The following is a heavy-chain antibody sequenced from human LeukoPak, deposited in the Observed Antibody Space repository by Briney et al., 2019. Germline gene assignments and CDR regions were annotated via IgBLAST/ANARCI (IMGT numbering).Heavy chain of an antibody. CDR3: ARQEEGFDY. CDR1: GYTFTSYD. Sequence: GASVNVSCKASGYTFTSYDINWVRQATGQGLEWMGWTNPNSGNTGYAQKFQGRVTITRNTSISTAYMELSSLRSEDTAVYYCARQEEGFDYWGQGTLVTVSS. J-gene: IGHJ4*02. V-gene: IGHV1-8*03. CDR2: TNPNSGNT.